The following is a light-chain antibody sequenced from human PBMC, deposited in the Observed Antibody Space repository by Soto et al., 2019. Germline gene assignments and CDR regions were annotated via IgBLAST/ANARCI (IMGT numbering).Light chain of an antibody. J-gene: IGKJ4*01. CDR2: DTS. V-gene: IGKV3-15*01. CDR3: QRYNNWPPT. CDR1: QGIGDT. Sequence: VVSQSPAAVGVSPEECDTLSCRPSQGIGDTLAWDQHKPDKTPRLLIYDTSARAIGVPARFSGSRSGTEFTLTVNSLDSEDFAVYNCQRYNNWPPTFGGGTKV.